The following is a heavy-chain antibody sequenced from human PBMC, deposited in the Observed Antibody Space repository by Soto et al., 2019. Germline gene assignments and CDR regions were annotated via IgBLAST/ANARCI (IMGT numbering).Heavy chain of an antibody. CDR2: ISSSSSYI. D-gene: IGHD4-4*01. Sequence: EVQLVESGGGLVKPGGSLRLSCAASGFAFSSYSMNWVRQAPGKGLEWVSSISSSSSYIYYADSVKGRFTISRDNAKNSLYLQMNSLRAEDTAVYYCARDLNDDSNADVDYWGQGTLVTVSS. CDR1: GFAFSSYS. J-gene: IGHJ4*02. CDR3: ARDLNDDSNADVDY. V-gene: IGHV3-21*01.